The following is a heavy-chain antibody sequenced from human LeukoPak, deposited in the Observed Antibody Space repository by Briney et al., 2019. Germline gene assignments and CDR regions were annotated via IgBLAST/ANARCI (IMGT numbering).Heavy chain of an antibody. CDR2: IYYSGST. J-gene: IGHJ2*01. Sequence: PSETLSLTCTVSGGSISSYYWSWIRQPPGKGLEWIGSIYYSGSTNYNPSLKSRVTISVDTSKNQFSLKLSTVTAADTAVYYCARDKGLSGLYSSGDWYFDLWGRGTLVTVSS. CDR1: GGSISSYY. CDR3: ARDKGLSGLYSSGDWYFDL. V-gene: IGHV4-59*12. D-gene: IGHD6-19*01.